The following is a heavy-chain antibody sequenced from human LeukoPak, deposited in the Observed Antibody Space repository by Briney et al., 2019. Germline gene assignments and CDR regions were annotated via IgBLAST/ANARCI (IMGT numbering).Heavy chain of an antibody. CDR1: GFTFSSFA. Sequence: PGGSLRLSCAASGFTFSSFAMDWVRQAPGKGLEWVSAISGSGDNTYYADSVKGRFTISRDNAKNSLYLQMNSLRAEDTAVYYCARTGEDRTTIFGVVIPSRDYYGMDVWGQGTTVTVSS. CDR2: ISGSGDNT. D-gene: IGHD3-3*01. CDR3: ARTGEDRTTIFGVVIPSRDYYGMDV. V-gene: IGHV3-21*01. J-gene: IGHJ6*02.